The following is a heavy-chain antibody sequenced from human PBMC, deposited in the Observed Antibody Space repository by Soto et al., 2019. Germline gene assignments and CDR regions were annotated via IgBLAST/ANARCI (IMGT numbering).Heavy chain of an antibody. V-gene: IGHV3-21*01. D-gene: IGHD3-10*01. J-gene: IGHJ4*02. CDR1: GFTFSNYN. CDR3: ARENHYYGSGSPILFDY. CDR2: ISVSSTYI. Sequence: GSLRLSCAASGFTFSNYNIHWVRQAPGKGLEWVSSISVSSTYIYYADSVKGRFTISRDNAKNSLYLQMKSLGAEDTAVYYCARENHYYGSGSPILFDYWGRGTLVTVSS.